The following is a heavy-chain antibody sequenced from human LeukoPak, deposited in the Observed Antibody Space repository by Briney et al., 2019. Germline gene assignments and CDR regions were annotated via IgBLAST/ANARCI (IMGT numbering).Heavy chain of an antibody. CDR2: ISYDGSNK. J-gene: IGHJ4*02. Sequence: PGRSLRLSCAASGFTFSSYGMHWVRQAPGKGLEWVAVISYDGSNKYYADSVKGRFTISRDNSKNTLYLQMNSLRAEDTAVYYCAKDAVYYFDYWGQGTLVTVPS. V-gene: IGHV3-30*18. CDR1: GFTFSSYG. CDR3: AKDAVYYFDY.